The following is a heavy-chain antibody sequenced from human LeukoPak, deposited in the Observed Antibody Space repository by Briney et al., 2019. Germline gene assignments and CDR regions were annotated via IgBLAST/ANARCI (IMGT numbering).Heavy chain of an antibody. V-gene: IGHV3-30*02. CDR3: AKDLGKYYDFWSGSPTGFDY. Sequence: QPGGSLRLSCAASGSTFSSYGMHWVRQAPGKGLEWVAFIRYDGSNKYYADSVKGRFTISRDNSKNTLYLQMNSLRAEDTAVYYCAKDLGKYYDFWSGSPTGFDYWGQGTLVTVSS. D-gene: IGHD3-3*01. CDR2: IRYDGSNK. CDR1: GSTFSSYG. J-gene: IGHJ4*02.